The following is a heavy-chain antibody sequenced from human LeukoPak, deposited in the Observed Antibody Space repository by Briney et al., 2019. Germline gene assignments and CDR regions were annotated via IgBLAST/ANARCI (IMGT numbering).Heavy chain of an antibody. V-gene: IGHV3-11*03. D-gene: IGHD3-3*01. J-gene: IGHJ6*02. CDR3: RSVPFGYGMDV. CDR1: GFTFSTFY. CDR2: ISASGDYT. Sequence: GGSLRLSCAASGFTFSTFYMSWVRQAPGKGLEWLSYISASGDYTLYAASVEGRFTISRDNANESVYLEMNNLRADDTAAYYCRSVPFGYGMDVWGQGTTVIVSS.